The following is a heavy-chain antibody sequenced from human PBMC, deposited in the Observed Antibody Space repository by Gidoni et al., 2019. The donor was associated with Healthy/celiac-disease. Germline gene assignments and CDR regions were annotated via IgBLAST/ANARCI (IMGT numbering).Heavy chain of an antibody. D-gene: IGHD6-6*01. V-gene: IGHV4-59*01. CDR3: ARLARLEYYYGMDV. CDR1: GGSISSYY. Sequence: QVQLQESGPGLVKPSETLSLTCTVSGGSISSYYWSWIRQPPGKGLEWIGYIYYSGSTNYNPSLKSRVTISVDTSKNQFSLKLSSVTAADTAVYYCARLARLEYYYGMDVWGQGTTVTVSS. J-gene: IGHJ6*02. CDR2: IYYSGST.